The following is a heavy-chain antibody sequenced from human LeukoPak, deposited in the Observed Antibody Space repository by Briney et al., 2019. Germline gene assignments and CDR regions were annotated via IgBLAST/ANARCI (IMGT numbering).Heavy chain of an antibody. CDR2: IYYSGST. Sequence: PSETLSLTCTVSGVSISITSYHRGWIRQPSGKGLEWIGSIYYSGSTYYNPSLKSRVTKSVDTSKNQFSLMLNFVTAADTAVYHCGERSEFRGYDYSGYYFDYWGQGTLVTVSS. V-gene: IGHV4-39*01. CDR3: GERSEFRGYDYSGYYFDY. J-gene: IGHJ4*02. D-gene: IGHD5-12*01. CDR1: GVSISITSYH.